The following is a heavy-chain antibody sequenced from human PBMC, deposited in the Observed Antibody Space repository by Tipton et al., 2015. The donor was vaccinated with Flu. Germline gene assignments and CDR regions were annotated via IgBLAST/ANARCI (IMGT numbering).Heavy chain of an antibody. CDR1: GFTFSIYW. V-gene: IGHV3-7*03. Sequence: VQLVQSGGGLVQPGGSLRLSCAASGFTFSIYWMSLVRQAPGKGLEWVANIKQDGSEKNYVDSVKGRFTISRDNDKRSLYLQLHTLRAEDTAVYYCAREIPGEATNLDYWGQGTLVTVSS. D-gene: IGHD3-16*01. CDR3: AREIPGEATNLDY. J-gene: IGHJ4*02. CDR2: IKQDGSEK.